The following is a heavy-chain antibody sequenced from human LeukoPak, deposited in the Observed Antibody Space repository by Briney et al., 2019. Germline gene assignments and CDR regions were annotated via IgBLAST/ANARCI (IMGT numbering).Heavy chain of an antibody. CDR1: GDTFSSYA. J-gene: IGHJ4*02. CDR2: IIPILGIA. D-gene: IGHD5-12*01. V-gene: IGHV1-69*04. Sequence: GASVKVSCKASGDTFSSYAISWVRQAPGQGLEWMGRIIPILGIANYAQKFQGRVTITADKSTRTVHMELSSLRSEDTAVYYCARVKAYSGYDYNDYWGQGTLVTVSS. CDR3: ARVKAYSGYDYNDY.